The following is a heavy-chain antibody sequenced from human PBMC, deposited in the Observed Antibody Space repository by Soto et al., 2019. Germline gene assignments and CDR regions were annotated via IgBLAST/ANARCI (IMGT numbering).Heavy chain of an antibody. J-gene: IGHJ4*02. D-gene: IGHD2-15*01. CDR3: ARRTRYCSGGSCYSSGQYYFDY. CDR2: IYPGDSDT. V-gene: IGHV5-51*01. Sequence: GESLKISCKGSGYSFTSYWIGWVRQMPAKGLEWMGIIYPGDSDTRYSPSFQGQVTISADKSISTAYLQWSSLKASDTAMYYCARRTRYCSGGSCYSSGQYYFDYWGQGTLVTVSS. CDR1: GYSFTSYW.